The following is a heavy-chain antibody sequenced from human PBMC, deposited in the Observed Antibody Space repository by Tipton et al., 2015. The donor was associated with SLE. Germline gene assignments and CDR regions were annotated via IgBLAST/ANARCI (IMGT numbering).Heavy chain of an antibody. CDR2: ISAYNGNT. CDR3: ARGPYSGSVDH. D-gene: IGHD1-26*01. J-gene: IGHJ4*02. CDR1: GYTFSSHG. Sequence: QVQLVQSGAEVKKPGASVKVSCKASGYTFSSHGVAWVRQAPGQGFEWMGWISAYNGNTNYAQKLQGRVTMTTDTSTSTAYMELRSLRSDDTALYYCARGPYSGSVDHGGQGTLVTISS. V-gene: IGHV1-18*01.